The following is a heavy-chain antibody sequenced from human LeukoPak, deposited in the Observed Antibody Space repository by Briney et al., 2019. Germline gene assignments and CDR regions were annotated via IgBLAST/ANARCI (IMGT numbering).Heavy chain of an antibody. CDR3: ARDNED. D-gene: IGHD2-8*01. CDR2: IYSGGSI. V-gene: IGHV3-66*01. Sequence: GGSLRLSCAASGFTVSSNYMNWVRQAPGKGLEWVSGIYSGGSIYYADSVKGRFTFSRDNSKNTVYLQMNSLRAEDTAVYYCARDNEDWGQGTLVTVSS. J-gene: IGHJ4*02. CDR1: GFTVSSNY.